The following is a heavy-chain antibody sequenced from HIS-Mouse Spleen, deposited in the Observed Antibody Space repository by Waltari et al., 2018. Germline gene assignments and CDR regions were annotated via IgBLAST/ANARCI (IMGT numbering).Heavy chain of an antibody. CDR2: IYYRGRH. CDR3: AREIPYSSSWYDWYFDL. CDR1: GGSISSSSYY. Sequence: QLQLQESGPGLVKPSETLSLTCTVSGGSISSSSYYWGWIRQPPGKGLAGFGGIYYRGRHYYNPALKSRVTMSVDTSKNQFSLKLSSVTAADTAVYYCAREIPYSSSWYDWYFDLWGRGTLVTVSS. V-gene: IGHV4-39*07. D-gene: IGHD6-13*01. J-gene: IGHJ2*01.